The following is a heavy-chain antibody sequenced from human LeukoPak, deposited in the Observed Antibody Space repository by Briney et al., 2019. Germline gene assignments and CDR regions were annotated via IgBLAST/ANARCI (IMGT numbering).Heavy chain of an antibody. V-gene: IGHV3-23*01. CDR2: ISGSGSNT. CDR3: AKAVVGGTAPDY. CDR1: DFTFSSYA. D-gene: IGHD6-19*01. Sequence: PGGSLRLSCAASDFTFSSYAMSWVRQAPGKGLEWVSTISGSGSNTYYADSVRGRYTISRDNSKSTLYLQMSSLRAEDTAVYHCAKAVVGGTAPDYWGQGTLVTVSS. J-gene: IGHJ4*02.